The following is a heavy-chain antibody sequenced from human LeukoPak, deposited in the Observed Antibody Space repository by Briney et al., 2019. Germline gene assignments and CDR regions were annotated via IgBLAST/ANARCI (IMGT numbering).Heavy chain of an antibody. V-gene: IGHV5-51*01. Sequence: GESLKISCKGFGYSFTSYWIGWVCQMPGKGLECMGIIYPGDSDTRYSPSFQGQVTISADKSISTAYLQWSSLKASDTAMYYCARHETGPYFDYWGQGTLVTVSS. J-gene: IGHJ4*02. CDR3: ARHETGPYFDY. CDR2: IYPGDSDT. D-gene: IGHD1-1*01. CDR1: GYSFTSYW.